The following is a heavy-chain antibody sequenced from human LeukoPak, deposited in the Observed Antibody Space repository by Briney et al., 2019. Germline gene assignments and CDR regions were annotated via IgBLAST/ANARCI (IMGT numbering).Heavy chain of an antibody. CDR2: IYTSGST. V-gene: IGHV4-4*07. CDR1: GGSISSYY. D-gene: IGHD5-24*01. Sequence: PSETLSLTCTVSGGSISSYYWSWIRQPAGKGLEWIGRIYTSGSTNYNPSLKSRVTMSVDTSNNQFSLKLSSVTAADTAVYYCARARRDGYNSASDIWGQGTMVTVSS. CDR3: ARARRDGYNSASDI. J-gene: IGHJ3*02.